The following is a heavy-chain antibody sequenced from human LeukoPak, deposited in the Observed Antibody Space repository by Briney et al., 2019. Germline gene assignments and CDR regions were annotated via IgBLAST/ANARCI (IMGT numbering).Heavy chain of an antibody. CDR1: GGSFSGYY. V-gene: IGHV4-34*01. CDR3: ARRRYFDWLLLGSNWFDP. D-gene: IGHD3-9*01. J-gene: IGHJ5*02. CDR2: INHSGST. Sequence: PSETLSLTCAVYGGSFSGYYWSWIRQPPGKGLEWIGEINHSGSTNYNPSLKSRVTISVDTSKNQFSLKLSSVTAADTAVYYCARRRYFDWLLLGSNWFDPWGRGTLVTVSS.